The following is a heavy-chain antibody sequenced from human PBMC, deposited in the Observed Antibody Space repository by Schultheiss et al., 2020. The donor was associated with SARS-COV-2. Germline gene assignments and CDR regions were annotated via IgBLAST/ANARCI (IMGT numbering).Heavy chain of an antibody. Sequence: GGSLRLSCAASGFTFSSYAMSWVRQAPGKGLEWVSAISGSGGSTYYADSVKGRFTISRDNSKNTLYLQMNSLRAEVTAVYYCARENGPTSSGYDPKKYYYYYMDVWGKGTTVTVSS. J-gene: IGHJ6*03. V-gene: IGHV3-23*01. CDR2: ISGSGGST. CDR3: ARENGPTSSGYDPKKYYYYYMDV. CDR1: GFTFSSYA. D-gene: IGHD5-12*01.